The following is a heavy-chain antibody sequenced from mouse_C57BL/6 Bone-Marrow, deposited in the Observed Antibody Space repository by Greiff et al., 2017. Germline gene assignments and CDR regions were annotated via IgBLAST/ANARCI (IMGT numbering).Heavy chain of an antibody. J-gene: IGHJ3*01. CDR1: GFTFSSYG. Sequence: EVNVVESGGDLVKPGGSLKLSCAASGFTFSSYGMSWVRQTPDKRLEWVATISSGGSYTYYPDSVKGRFTISRDNAKNTLYLQMSSLKSEDTAMYYCARHGYDYAWFAYWGQGTLVTVSA. CDR2: ISSGGSYT. D-gene: IGHD2-4*01. V-gene: IGHV5-6*01. CDR3: ARHGYDYAWFAY.